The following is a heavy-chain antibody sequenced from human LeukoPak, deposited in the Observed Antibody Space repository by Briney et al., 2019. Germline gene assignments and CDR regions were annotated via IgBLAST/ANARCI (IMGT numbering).Heavy chain of an antibody. D-gene: IGHD6-13*01. CDR3: ARDLTVAAGGSNAFDI. CDR2: ISYDGSNK. Sequence: GGSLRLSCAASGFSFSNYAMHWVRQAPGKGLEWVAVISYDGSNKYYADSVKGRFTISRDNSKKTLYLQMNSLRAEDTAVYYRARDLTVAAGGSNAFDIWGQGTMVTVSS. J-gene: IGHJ3*02. V-gene: IGHV3-30-3*01. CDR1: GFSFSNYA.